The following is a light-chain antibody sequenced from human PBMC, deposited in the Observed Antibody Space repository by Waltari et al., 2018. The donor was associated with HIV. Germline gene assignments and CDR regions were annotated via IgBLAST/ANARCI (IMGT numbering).Light chain of an antibody. Sequence: IVLTQSLDSLAVSLGERATINCKARQSVLYNSNSKNDLSWYQQRPGQPPKLLIYWAFTLQSGVPDRFSGSASGTDFTLTISGLQADDVAVYYCQQYYTTPWAFGQGTKVEIK. CDR3: QQYYTTPWA. CDR2: WAF. V-gene: IGKV4-1*01. J-gene: IGKJ1*01. CDR1: QSVLYNSNSKND.